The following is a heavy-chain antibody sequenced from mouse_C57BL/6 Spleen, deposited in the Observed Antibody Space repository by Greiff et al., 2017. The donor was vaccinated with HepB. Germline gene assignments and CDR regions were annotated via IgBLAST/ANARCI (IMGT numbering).Heavy chain of an antibody. J-gene: IGHJ4*01. CDR2: IFPGSGST. D-gene: IGHD2-5*01. CDR1: GYTFTDYY. V-gene: IGHV1-75*01. CDR3: ARGRAYYSNYDAMDY. Sequence: QVQLKESGPELVKPGASVKISCKASGYTFTDYYINWVKQRPGQGLEWIGWIFPGSGSTYYNEKFKGKATLTVDKSSSTAYMLLSSLTSEDSAVYFCARGRAYYSNYDAMDYWGQGTSVTVSS.